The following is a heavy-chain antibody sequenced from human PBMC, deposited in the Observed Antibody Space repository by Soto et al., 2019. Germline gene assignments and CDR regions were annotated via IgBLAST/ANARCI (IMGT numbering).Heavy chain of an antibody. CDR3: ARHRQWELLVFDY. J-gene: IGHJ4*02. CDR1: GGSISSSSYY. Sequence: WETLSLTCTVSGGSISSSSYYWGWIRQPPGKGLEWIGSIYYSGSTYYNPSLKSRVTISVDTSKNQFSLKLSSVTAADTAVYYCARHRQWELLVFDYWGQGTLVTVSS. D-gene: IGHD1-26*01. CDR2: IYYSGST. V-gene: IGHV4-39*01.